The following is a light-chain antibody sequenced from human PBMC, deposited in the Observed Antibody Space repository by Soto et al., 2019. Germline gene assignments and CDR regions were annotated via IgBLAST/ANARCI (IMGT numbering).Light chain of an antibody. V-gene: IGKV1-39*01. Sequence: DVQMTQSPSTLSASVGDRVTITCRASLPISKYLNWYQQKAGRAPNLLIYGASRLQSGVPSRFSGSGSGTDFTLTITSLQPEDFATYSCQQSYDTPALTFGGGTKVEIK. J-gene: IGKJ4*01. CDR3: QQSYDTPALT. CDR1: LPISKY. CDR2: GAS.